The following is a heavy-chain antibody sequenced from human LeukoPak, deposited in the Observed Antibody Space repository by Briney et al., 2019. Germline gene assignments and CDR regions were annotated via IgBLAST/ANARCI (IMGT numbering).Heavy chain of an antibody. CDR3: ARARNCRSTSCYENDY. CDR2: IYHSGST. J-gene: IGHJ4*02. V-gene: IGHV4-4*02. D-gene: IGHD2-2*01. Sequence: SGTLSLTCAVSGGSISSSNWWSWVRQPPGKGLEWIGEIYHSGSTNYNPSLKSQVTISVDKSKNPFSLKLSSVPAADTAVYYCARARNCRSTSCYENDYWGQGTLVTVSS. CDR1: GGSISSSNW.